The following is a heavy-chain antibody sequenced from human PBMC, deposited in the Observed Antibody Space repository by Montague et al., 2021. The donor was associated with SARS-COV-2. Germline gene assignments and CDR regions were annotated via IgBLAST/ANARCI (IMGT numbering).Heavy chain of an antibody. D-gene: IGHD6-13*01. J-gene: IGHJ4*02. V-gene: IGHV4-61*01. CDR3: ARDSIAAAGTDY. CDR1: GGSVSSGSYY. Sequence: SGTLSLTCTVSGGSVSSGSYYWSWIRQPPGKGLEWIGYIYYSGSTNYDPSLKSRVTISVDTSKNQFSLKLSSVTAADTAVYYCARDSIAAAGTDYWGQGTLVTVSS. CDR2: IYYSGST.